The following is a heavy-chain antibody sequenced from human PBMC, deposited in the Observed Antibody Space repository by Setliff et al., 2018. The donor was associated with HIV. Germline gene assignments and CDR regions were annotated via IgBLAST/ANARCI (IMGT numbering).Heavy chain of an antibody. CDR1: GGSISSGSYY. CDR2: FYYSGST. V-gene: IGHV4-39*01. D-gene: IGHD3-10*01. Sequence: SSETLSLTCTVSGGSISSGSYYWSWIRQPAGEGLEWIGSFYYSGSTYYNPSLKSRVTISVDTSKNQFSLRLTSVTAADTAVYYCARNTRAGDFDYWGQGTLVTVSS. CDR3: ARNTRAGDFDY. J-gene: IGHJ4*02.